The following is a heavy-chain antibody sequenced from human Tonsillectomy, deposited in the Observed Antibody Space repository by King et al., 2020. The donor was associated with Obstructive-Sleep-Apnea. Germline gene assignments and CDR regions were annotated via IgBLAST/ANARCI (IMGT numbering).Heavy chain of an antibody. CDR3: AANYYDSSGTRMGYYYYYGMDV. CDR1: GYTFTSYA. V-gene: IGHV1-3*01. CDR2: INAGNGNT. J-gene: IGHJ6*02. D-gene: IGHD3-22*01. Sequence: QLVQSGAEVKKPGASVKVSCKASGYTFTSYAMHWVRQAPGQRLEWMGWINAGNGNTKYSQKFQGRVTITRDNSASTAYMELGSLRSEDTAVYYCAANYYDSSGTRMGYYYYYGMDVWGQGTTVTVSS.